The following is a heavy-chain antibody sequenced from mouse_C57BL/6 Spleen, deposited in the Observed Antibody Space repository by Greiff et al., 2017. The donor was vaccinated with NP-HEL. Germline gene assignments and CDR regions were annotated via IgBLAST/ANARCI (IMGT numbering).Heavy chain of an antibody. CDR1: GFTFSDYG. D-gene: IGHD1-1*01. CDR3: ARKDGSSYWYFDV. Sequence: EVQLVESGGGLVKPGGSLKLSCAASGFTFSDYGMHWVRQAPEKGLEWVAYISSGSSTIYYADTVKGRFTISRDNAKNTLFLQMTSLRSEDTAMYYCARKDGSSYWYFDVWGTGTTVTVSS. V-gene: IGHV5-17*01. J-gene: IGHJ1*03. CDR2: ISSGSSTI.